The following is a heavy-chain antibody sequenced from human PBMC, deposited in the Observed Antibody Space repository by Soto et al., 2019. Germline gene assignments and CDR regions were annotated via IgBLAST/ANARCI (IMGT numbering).Heavy chain of an antibody. Sequence: GASVKVSCKASGYTFTGYYMHCVRQAPGQGLEWMGWLNPNSGGTNYAQKFQGRVTMTRDTSISTAYMELSRLRSDDTAVYYCARDYYDSNPFDYWGQGTLVTVSS. CDR3: ARDYYDSNPFDY. CDR2: LNPNSGGT. D-gene: IGHD3-22*01. J-gene: IGHJ4*02. CDR1: GYTFTGYY. V-gene: IGHV1-2*02.